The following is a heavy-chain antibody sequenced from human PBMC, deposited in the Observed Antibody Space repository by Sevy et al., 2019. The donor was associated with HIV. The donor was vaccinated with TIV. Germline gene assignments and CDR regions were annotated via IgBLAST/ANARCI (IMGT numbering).Heavy chain of an antibody. Sequence: GGSLRLSCAASGFSVSRNHINWVRQAPGKGQEWISVIYSDGTTQYADSVKGRFTISRDTSNNTVYLQVSSLRADDTAVYYCARRLSSAWCFEFWGQGTLVTVSS. CDR1: GFSVSRNH. CDR3: ARRLSSAWCFEF. CDR2: IYSDGTT. D-gene: IGHD6-19*01. J-gene: IGHJ4*02. V-gene: IGHV3-53*01.